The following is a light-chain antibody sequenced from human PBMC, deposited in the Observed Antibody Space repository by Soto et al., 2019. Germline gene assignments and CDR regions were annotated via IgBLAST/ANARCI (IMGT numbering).Light chain of an antibody. CDR1: TGAVTSAYY. CDR3: LLYYGAAVV. J-gene: IGLJ2*01. Sequence: QTVVTQEPSLTVSPGGTVTLTCASSTGAVTSAYYPNWFQQKPGQAPRALIYSTDSKHSWTPARFSGSLLGGKAALTLSGVQPEDEAVYYCLLYYGAAVVFGGGTKLTVL. CDR2: STD. V-gene: IGLV7-43*01.